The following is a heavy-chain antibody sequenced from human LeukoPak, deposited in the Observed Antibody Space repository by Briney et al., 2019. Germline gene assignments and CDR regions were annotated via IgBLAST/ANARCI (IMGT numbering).Heavy chain of an antibody. D-gene: IGHD3-10*01. CDR3: AGVSGSYYLVDY. Sequence: SETLSLTCTVSGGSISSSSYYWGWIRQPPGKGLEWIGSIYHSGSTYYHPSLKSRVTISVDTSKNQFSLKLSSVTAADTAVYYCAGVSGSYYLVDYWGQGTLVTVSS. CDR1: GGSISSSSYY. V-gene: IGHV4-39*07. CDR2: IYHSGST. J-gene: IGHJ4*02.